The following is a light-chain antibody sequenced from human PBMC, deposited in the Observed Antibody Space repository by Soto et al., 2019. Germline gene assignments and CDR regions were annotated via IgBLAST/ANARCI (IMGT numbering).Light chain of an antibody. CDR1: QSVSSN. CDR3: QQYDNWPLT. Sequence: EIVMTQSPATLSVFPGERATLSCRASQSVSSNLAWYQQKPGQAPILLIYSTFTRAAGIPARFSGSGSGTEFTLTVSSLQSEYFAVYYCQQYDNWPLTFGGGTKVEIK. CDR2: STF. V-gene: IGKV3-15*01. J-gene: IGKJ4*01.